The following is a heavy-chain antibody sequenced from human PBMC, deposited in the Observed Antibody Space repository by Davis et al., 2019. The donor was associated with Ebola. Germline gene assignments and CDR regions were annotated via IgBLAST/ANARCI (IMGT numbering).Heavy chain of an antibody. J-gene: IGHJ4*02. CDR1: GFTFGSYW. V-gene: IGHV3-74*01. D-gene: IGHD6-13*01. Sequence: GESLKISCAASGFTFGSYWMHWVRQAPGKGLVWVSRINSDGSSTSYADSVKGRFTISRDNAKNTLYLQMNSLRAEDTAVYYCARTPWGYSSSWYYFDYWGQGTLVTVSS. CDR2: INSDGSST. CDR3: ARTPWGYSSSWYYFDY.